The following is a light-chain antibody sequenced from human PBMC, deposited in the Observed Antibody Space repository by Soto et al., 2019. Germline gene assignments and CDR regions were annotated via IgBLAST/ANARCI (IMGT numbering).Light chain of an antibody. CDR2: GAS. J-gene: IGKJ4*01. CDR1: QSVSSSY. CDR3: QQYGRSSRST. V-gene: IGKV3-20*01. Sequence: EIVLTQSPGTLSLSPGERATLSCRASQSVSSSYLAWYQQKPGQAPRLLIYGASSRATGIPDRFSGSGSGTDFTLTISRLEPEDFAVYYCQQYGRSSRSTFCGGTKVDIK.